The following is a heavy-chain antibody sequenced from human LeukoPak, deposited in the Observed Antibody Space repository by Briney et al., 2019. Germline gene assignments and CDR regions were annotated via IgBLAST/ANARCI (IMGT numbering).Heavy chain of an antibody. CDR1: GYTFTSYD. D-gene: IGHD3-10*01. J-gene: IGHJ6*02. V-gene: IGHV1-8*01. CDR2: MNPNSGNT. Sequence: AASVKVSCKASGYTFTSYDINWVRQATRQGLEWMGWMNPNSGNTGYAQKFQGRVTMTRNTSISTAYMELSSLRSEDTAVYYCARGRITMVRGENYYGMDVWGQGTTVTVSS. CDR3: ARGRITMVRGENYYGMDV.